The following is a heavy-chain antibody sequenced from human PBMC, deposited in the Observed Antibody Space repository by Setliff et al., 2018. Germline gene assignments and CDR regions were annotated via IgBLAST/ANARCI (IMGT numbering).Heavy chain of an antibody. CDR1: GGAVSGDY. V-gene: IGHV4-59*02. Sequence: TSETLSLTCSVSGGAVSGDYWTWIRQPPGKGLEYIGYINYSGSTNYNPSLKSRVTISGDTSKNQVSLRLSSVTAADTAVYYCARDRSYYASGSFTKWFDYWGQGALVTVSS. CDR2: INYSGST. CDR3: ARDRSYYASGSFTKWFDY. D-gene: IGHD3-10*01. J-gene: IGHJ4*02.